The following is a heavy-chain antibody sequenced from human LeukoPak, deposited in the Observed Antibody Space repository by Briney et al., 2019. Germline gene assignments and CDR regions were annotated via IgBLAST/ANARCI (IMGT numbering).Heavy chain of an antibody. D-gene: IGHD2-2*01. CDR3: ARFYNPVPALFDY. J-gene: IGHJ4*02. V-gene: IGHV4-39*01. CDR1: GCSISSSSYY. CDR2: IYYGGST. Sequence: SETLSLTCTVSGCSISSSSYYWGWIRQRPGKGLEWIVSIYYGGSTYYNPSLKSRVTITVDASNNLFSLKVSPVTAADAVVYYWARFYNPVPALFDYWGQRTLVTVSS.